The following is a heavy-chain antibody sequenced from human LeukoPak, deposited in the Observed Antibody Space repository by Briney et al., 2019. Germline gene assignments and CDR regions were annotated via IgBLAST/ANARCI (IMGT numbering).Heavy chain of an antibody. V-gene: IGHV3-74*01. Sequence: GGSLRLSCAASGFTFSSYWMHWVRQAPGKGLVWASRINSDGSSTSYADSVKGRFTISRDNAKNTLYLQMNSLRAEDTAVYYCARAGSSSWYMLGWFDPWGQGTLVTVSS. CDR2: INSDGSST. D-gene: IGHD6-13*01. CDR1: GFTFSSYW. J-gene: IGHJ5*02. CDR3: ARAGSSSWYMLGWFDP.